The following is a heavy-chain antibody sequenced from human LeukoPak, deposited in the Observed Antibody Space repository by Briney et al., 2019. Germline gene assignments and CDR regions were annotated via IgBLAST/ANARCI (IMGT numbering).Heavy chain of an antibody. V-gene: IGHV1-46*01. CDR1: GYTFTGYY. J-gene: IGHJ4*02. CDR3: ARDGYCSSTSCLEWEFDY. CDR2: INPSGGST. D-gene: IGHD2-2*03. Sequence: ASVKVSCKASGYTFTGYYMHWVRQAPGQGLEWMGIINPSGGSTSYAQKFQGRVTMTRDMSTSTVYMELSSLRSEDTAVYYCARDGYCSSTSCLEWEFDYWGQGTLVTVSS.